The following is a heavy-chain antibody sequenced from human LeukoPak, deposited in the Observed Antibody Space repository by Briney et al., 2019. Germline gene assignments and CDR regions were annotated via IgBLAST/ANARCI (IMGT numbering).Heavy chain of an antibody. CDR3: ARDRGRVAGEYFDY. J-gene: IGHJ4*02. Sequence: GGSLRLSCAASGFTFSNYEMNWVRQAPGKGLEWVSYISSSGDTYYAASVKGRFTISRDNAKNSLYLQMNSLRVEDTAVYYCARDRGRVAGEYFDYWGQGTLVTVSS. CDR2: ISSSGDT. D-gene: IGHD6-19*01. V-gene: IGHV3-48*03. CDR1: GFTFSNYE.